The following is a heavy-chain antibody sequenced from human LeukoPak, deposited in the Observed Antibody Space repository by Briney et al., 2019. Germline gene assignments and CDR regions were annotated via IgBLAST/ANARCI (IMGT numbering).Heavy chain of an antibody. CDR2: IYTSGST. V-gene: IGHV4-4*07. CDR1: GGSISSYY. D-gene: IGHD3-3*01. Sequence: SETLSLTCTVSGGSISSYYWSWIRQPAGKGLEWIGRIYTSGSTNYNPSLKSRVTMSVDTSTNQCSLKLSSGTAAETAVYYCARGFTIFGVALGVWGKGTTFTVSS. CDR3: ARGFTIFGVALGV. J-gene: IGHJ6*04.